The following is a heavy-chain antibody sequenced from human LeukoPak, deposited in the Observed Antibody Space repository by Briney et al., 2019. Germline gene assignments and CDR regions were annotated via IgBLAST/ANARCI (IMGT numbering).Heavy chain of an antibody. J-gene: IGHJ6*02. CDR3: AREDLRYFDWPSYYYYDMDV. Sequence: ASVKVSCKASGYTFTSYGISWVRQAPGQGLEWMGWICAYNGNTNYAQKLQGRATMTTDTSTSTAYIELRSPRSDDSALYYCAREDLRYFDWPSYYYYDMDVWGQGTTVTVS. CDR2: ICAYNGNT. CDR1: GYTFTSYG. V-gene: IGHV1-18*01. D-gene: IGHD3-9*01.